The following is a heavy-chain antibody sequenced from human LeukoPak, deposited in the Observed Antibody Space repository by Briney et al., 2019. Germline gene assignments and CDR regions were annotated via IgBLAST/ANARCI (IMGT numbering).Heavy chain of an antibody. CDR1: GFTFSSYA. Sequence: GGSLRLSCAASGFTFSSYAMSWVRQAPGKGLEWVSAISGSGGSTYYADSVKGRFTISRDNSKNTLYLQMNSLRAEDTAVYYCAKDGEHDSSGYYYQYYFDYWGQGTLVTVSS. V-gene: IGHV3-23*01. J-gene: IGHJ4*02. CDR3: AKDGEHDSSGYYYQYYFDY. CDR2: ISGSGGST. D-gene: IGHD3-22*01.